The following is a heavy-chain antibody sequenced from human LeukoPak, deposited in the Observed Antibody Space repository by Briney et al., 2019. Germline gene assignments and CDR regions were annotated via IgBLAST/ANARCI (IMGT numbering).Heavy chain of an antibody. CDR3: ARHKHLGVAPFDS. Sequence: PSETLSLTCGVSAGSISSRVHYWGWIRQPPGKGLEWLGSIHYAGHTYYNPSLKSRLTISMDMSSDRFSLRLDSLTAADTAFYYCARHKHLGVAPFDSWGQGALVPVSS. CDR2: IHYAGHT. CDR1: AGSISSRVHY. D-gene: IGHD3-16*01. V-gene: IGHV4-39*01. J-gene: IGHJ5*01.